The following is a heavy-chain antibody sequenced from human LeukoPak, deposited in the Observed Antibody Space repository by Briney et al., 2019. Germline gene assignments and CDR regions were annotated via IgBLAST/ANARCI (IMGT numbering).Heavy chain of an antibody. Sequence: PGRSLRLSCAASGFTFSSYGMHWVRQAPGKGLEWVAVISYDGSNKYYADSVKGRFTISRDNSKNTLYLQMNGLRAEDTAVYYCAKAPITGDLDYWGQGTLVTVSS. CDR3: AKAPITGDLDY. J-gene: IGHJ4*02. V-gene: IGHV3-30*18. CDR2: ISYDGSNK. CDR1: GFTFSSYG. D-gene: IGHD7-27*01.